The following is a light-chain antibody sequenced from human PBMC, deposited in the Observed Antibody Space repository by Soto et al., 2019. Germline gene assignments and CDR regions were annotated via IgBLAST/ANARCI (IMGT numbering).Light chain of an antibody. Sequence: DIQMTQSPSSLSASVGDRVTITCRASQNIGVYLNWYQKKPGKAPKLLIHAASSLHSGVPSTFSGSGSGTDFALTISSLQHEDFATYYCHQTAHNPWTAAQGTKVDSK. V-gene: IGKV1-39*01. CDR3: HQTAHNPWT. CDR1: QNIGVY. J-gene: IGKJ1*01. CDR2: AAS.